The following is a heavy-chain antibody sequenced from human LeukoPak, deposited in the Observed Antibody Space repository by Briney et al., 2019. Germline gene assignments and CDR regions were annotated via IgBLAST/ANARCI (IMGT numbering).Heavy chain of an antibody. CDR2: ISSSSSTI. D-gene: IGHD6-19*01. Sequence: GGSLRLSCAASGFTFSSYSMNWVRQAPGKGLEWVSYISSSSSTIYYADSVKGRFTISRDNAKNPLYLQMNSLRAEDTAVYYCARDLVSGWYEDGDDAFDIWAQGTMVTVSS. CDR3: ARDLVSGWYEDGDDAFDI. V-gene: IGHV3-48*01. CDR1: GFTFSSYS. J-gene: IGHJ3*02.